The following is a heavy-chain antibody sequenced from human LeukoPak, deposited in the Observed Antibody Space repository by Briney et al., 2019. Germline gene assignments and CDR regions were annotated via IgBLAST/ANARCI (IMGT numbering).Heavy chain of an antibody. CDR1: GGSISSGSYY. CDR2: IYTSGST. Sequence: SQTLSLTCTVSGGSISSGSYYWSWIRQPAGKGLEWIGRIYTSGSTNYNPSLKSRVTISVDTSKNQFSLKLSSVTAADTAVYYCARVDRGVLRYFDWIEGLSLATDAFDIWGQGTMVTVSS. V-gene: IGHV4-61*02. D-gene: IGHD3-9*01. CDR3: ARVDRGVLRYFDWIEGLSLATDAFDI. J-gene: IGHJ3*02.